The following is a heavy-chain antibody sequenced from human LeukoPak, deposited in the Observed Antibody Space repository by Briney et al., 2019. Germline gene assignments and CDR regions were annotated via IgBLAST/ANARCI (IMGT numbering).Heavy chain of an antibody. J-gene: IGHJ4*02. V-gene: IGHV1-46*01. D-gene: IGHD6-13*01. CDR1: GYTFTSYY. Sequence: ASVKVSCKASGYTFTSYYMHWVRQAPGQGLEWMGIINPSGGSTSYAQKFQGRVTITRDTSASTAYMELSSLRSEDTAVYYCARDRAGTADYWGQGTLVTVSS. CDR3: ARDRAGTADY. CDR2: INPSGGST.